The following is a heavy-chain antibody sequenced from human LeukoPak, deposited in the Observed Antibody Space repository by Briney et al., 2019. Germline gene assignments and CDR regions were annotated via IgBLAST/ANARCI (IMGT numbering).Heavy chain of an antibody. V-gene: IGHV1-18*01. CDR2: ISAYNGNT. J-gene: IGHJ4*02. CDR1: GGTFSSYA. CDR3: ARDQAVGAITPFDY. Sequence: ASVKVSCKASGGTFSSYAISWVRQAPGQGLEWMGWISAYNGNTNYAQKLQGRVTMTTDTSTSTAYMELRSLRSDDTAVYYCARDQAVGAITPFDYWGQGTLVTVSS. D-gene: IGHD1-26*01.